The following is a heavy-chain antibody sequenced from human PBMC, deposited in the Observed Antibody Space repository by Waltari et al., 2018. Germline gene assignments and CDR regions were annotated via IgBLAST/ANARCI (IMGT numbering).Heavy chain of an antibody. V-gene: IGHV4-4*07. Sequence: QVQLQESGPGLVKPSETLSLTCTVSGGSISSYYWSWTRQPAGKGLGWIGRIYTSGSTNYNPSLKSRVTMSVDTSKNQFSLKLSSVTAADTAVYYCARASPRLRYGDRNYDWYFDLWGRGTLVTVSS. CDR1: GGSISSYY. CDR3: ARASPRLRYGDRNYDWYFDL. J-gene: IGHJ2*01. D-gene: IGHD4-17*01. CDR2: IYTSGST.